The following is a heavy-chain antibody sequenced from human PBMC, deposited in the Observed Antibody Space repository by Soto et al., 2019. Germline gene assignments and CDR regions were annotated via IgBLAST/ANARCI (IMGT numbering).Heavy chain of an antibody. CDR2: INPNSGGT. Sequence: ASVKVSCKASGYTFTGYYMHWVRQAPGQGLEWMGWINPNSGGTNYAQKFQGRVTMTRDTSISTAYMELIRLISDDTAVYYCACSITYYYDSSGYSDAFDIWGQGTTVPVSS. J-gene: IGHJ3*02. D-gene: IGHD3-22*01. CDR1: GYTFTGYY. CDR3: ACSITYYYDSSGYSDAFDI. V-gene: IGHV1-2*02.